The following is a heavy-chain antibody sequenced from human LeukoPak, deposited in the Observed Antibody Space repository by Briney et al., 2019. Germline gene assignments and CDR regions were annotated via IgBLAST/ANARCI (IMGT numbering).Heavy chain of an antibody. V-gene: IGHV3-23*01. J-gene: IGHJ4*02. CDR3: AKDGLYYDGSEHVYYFDS. D-gene: IGHD3-22*01. CDR2: IIYSGGAT. Sequence: GGSLRLSCAASGFTFSISAMTWVRQGPGTGLEFVASIIYSGGATYYADSVKGRFTISRDNSKNTLYLQMNSLRAEDTALYYCAKDGLYYDGSEHVYYFDSWGQGTLVTVSS. CDR1: GFTFSISA.